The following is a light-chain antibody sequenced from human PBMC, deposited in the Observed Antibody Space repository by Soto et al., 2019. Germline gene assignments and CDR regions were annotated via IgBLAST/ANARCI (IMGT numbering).Light chain of an antibody. J-gene: IGLJ2*01. CDR2: EVS. CDR1: SSDVGGYNY. CDR3: SSYVDTFSVI. Sequence: QSALTQPASVSGSPGQSITISCTGTSSDVGGYNYVSWYQQHPGKAPKLMIYEVSNRPSGVSNRFSGSKSGSTASLTISGLQAEDEADYYCSSYVDTFSVIFGGGTKLTVL. V-gene: IGLV2-14*01.